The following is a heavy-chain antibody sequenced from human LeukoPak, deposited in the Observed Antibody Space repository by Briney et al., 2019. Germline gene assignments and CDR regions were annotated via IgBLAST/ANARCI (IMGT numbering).Heavy chain of an antibody. J-gene: IGHJ4*02. CDR3: ARGVDTAMVTFDY. CDR2: IYPGDSDT. V-gene: IGHV5-51*01. Sequence: GESLKISCKGSGYSFTSYWIGWVRQMPGKGLEWMRIIYPGDSDTRYSPSFQGQVTISADKSISTAYLQWSSLKASDTAMYYCARGVDTAMVTFDYWGPGTLVTVSS. D-gene: IGHD5-18*01. CDR1: GYSFTSYW.